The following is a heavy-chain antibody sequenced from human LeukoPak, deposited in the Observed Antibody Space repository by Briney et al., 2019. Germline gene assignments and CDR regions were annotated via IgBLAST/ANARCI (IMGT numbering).Heavy chain of an antibody. CDR1: GYTFTGYY. Sequence: GAAVKVSCKASGYTFTGYYMHWERQAPGQGLEWMGWINPNSGGTNYAQKFQGRVTMTRDTSISTAYMELSRLRSDDTAVYYCARVLPDSSGYSGYPAGYYFDYWGQGTLVIVSS. CDR2: INPNSGGT. CDR3: ARVLPDSSGYSGYPAGYYFDY. D-gene: IGHD3-22*01. J-gene: IGHJ4*02. V-gene: IGHV1-2*02.